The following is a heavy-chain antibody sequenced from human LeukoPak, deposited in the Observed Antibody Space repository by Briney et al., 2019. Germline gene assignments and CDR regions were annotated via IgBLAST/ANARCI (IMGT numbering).Heavy chain of an antibody. J-gene: IGHJ4*02. D-gene: IGHD2-8*02. CDR1: GGSISSSSYF. V-gene: IGHV4-39*01. Sequence: SETLSLTCTVSGGSISSSSYFWGWIRQPPGKGLEWIGSIYYSGSFYYNPSLKSRVTISVNTSKNQFSLKLSSVTAADTAVYYCARRIGGGCCTGGSCYIDYWGQGTLVTVSS. CDR2: IYYSGSF. CDR3: ARRIGGGCCTGGSCYIDY.